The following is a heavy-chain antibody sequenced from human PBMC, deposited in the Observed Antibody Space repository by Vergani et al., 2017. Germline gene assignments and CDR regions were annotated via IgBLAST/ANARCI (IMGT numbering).Heavy chain of an antibody. D-gene: IGHD5-24*01. CDR2: INPSGGST. V-gene: IGHV1-46*01. Sequence: QVQLVQSGAEVKKPGASVKVSCKASGYTFTSYYMHWVRQAPGQGLEWMGIINPSGGSTRYAQKFQGRVTMTRDTSTSTVYMELSSLGSEDTAVYYCARGRDGYNSLGYYFDYWGQGTLVTVSS. J-gene: IGHJ4*02. CDR1: GYTFTSYY. CDR3: ARGRDGYNSLGYYFDY.